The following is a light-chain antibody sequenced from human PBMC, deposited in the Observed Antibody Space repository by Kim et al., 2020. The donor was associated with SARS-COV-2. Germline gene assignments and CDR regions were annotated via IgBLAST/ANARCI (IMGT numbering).Light chain of an antibody. Sequence: ASTGDRVTITCRASQGISSYLAWYQQKPGKAPKLRIYAASTLQSGVPSRFSGSGSGTDFTLTISCLQSEDFATYYCQQYYSYPRTFGQGTKVEIK. V-gene: IGKV1-8*01. CDR2: AAS. CDR3: QQYYSYPRT. CDR1: QGISSY. J-gene: IGKJ1*01.